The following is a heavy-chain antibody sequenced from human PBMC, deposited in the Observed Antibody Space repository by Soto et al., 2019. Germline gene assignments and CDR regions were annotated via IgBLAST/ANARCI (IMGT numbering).Heavy chain of an antibody. D-gene: IGHD3-10*01. V-gene: IGHV3-33*01. CDR3: ARPRYYAPYYYAMDV. Sequence: QVQLVESGGGVVQPGRSLRLSCAASGFTFSTYGMHWVRQAPGKGLEWVAVIWYDGSNKYYADSVKGRFTISRDNSKNTLYLQMNSLRAEDRAVYYCARPRYYAPYYYAMDVWGQGTTVTVSS. CDR1: GFTFSTYG. CDR2: IWYDGSNK. J-gene: IGHJ6*02.